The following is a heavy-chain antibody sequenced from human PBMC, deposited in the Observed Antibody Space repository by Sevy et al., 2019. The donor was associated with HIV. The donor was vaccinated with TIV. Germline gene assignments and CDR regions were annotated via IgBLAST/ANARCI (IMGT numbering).Heavy chain of an antibody. J-gene: IGHJ3*02. CDR3: ARDDRQYAFDI. CDR1: GGTFSSYA. Sequence: ASVKVSCKASGGTFSSYAISWVRQAPGQWLEWMGGIIPIFGTANYAQKFQGRVTITADESTSTAYMELSSLRSEDTAVYYCARDDRQYAFDIWGQGTMVTVSS. CDR2: IIPIFGTA. D-gene: IGHD3-22*01. V-gene: IGHV1-69*13.